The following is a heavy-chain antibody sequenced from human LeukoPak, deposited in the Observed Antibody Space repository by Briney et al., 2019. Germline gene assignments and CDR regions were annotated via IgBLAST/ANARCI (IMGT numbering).Heavy chain of an antibody. Sequence: GGSLRLSCAASGFTFSSYWMSWVRQAPGKGLEWVANIKQDGSERYYVDSVKGRFTISRDNAKNSLFLQMNSLRAEDTAVYYCARDGSGDEFFDYWGRGTLVTVSS. CDR3: ARDGSGDEFFDY. CDR1: GFTFSSYW. CDR2: IKQDGSER. V-gene: IGHV3-7*03. D-gene: IGHD5-12*01. J-gene: IGHJ4*02.